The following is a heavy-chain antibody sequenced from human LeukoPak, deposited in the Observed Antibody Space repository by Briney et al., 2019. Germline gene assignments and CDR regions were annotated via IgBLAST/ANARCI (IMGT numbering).Heavy chain of an antibody. CDR2: IYPGDSDT. CDR3: AKSVDTALVTLSYKWFDP. D-gene: IGHD5-18*01. V-gene: IGHV5-51*01. Sequence: PGESLKISCKGSGYSFTSYWIGWVRQMPGKGVEWMGIIYPGDSDTRYSPSFQGQVTISADKSNSTAYLQWSSLKASDTAMYHCAKSVDTALVTLSYKWFDPWGQGTLVPVSS. CDR1: GYSFTSYW. J-gene: IGHJ5*02.